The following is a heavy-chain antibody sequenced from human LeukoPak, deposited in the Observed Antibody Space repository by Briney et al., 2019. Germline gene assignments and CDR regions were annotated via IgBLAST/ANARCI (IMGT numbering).Heavy chain of an antibody. V-gene: IGHV3-21*01. D-gene: IGHD3-22*01. Sequence: GGSLRLSCAASGFTFSSYGMNWVRQAPGKGLEWVLSISSSSSYIYYADSVKGRFTISRDNAKNSLYLQMNSLRAEDTAVYYCARERDSSGYSYYFDYWGQGTLVTVSS. CDR1: GFTFSSYG. J-gene: IGHJ4*02. CDR3: ARERDSSGYSYYFDY. CDR2: ISSSSSYI.